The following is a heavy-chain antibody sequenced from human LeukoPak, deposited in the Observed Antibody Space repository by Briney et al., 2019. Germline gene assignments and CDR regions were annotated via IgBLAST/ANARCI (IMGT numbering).Heavy chain of an antibody. CDR2: IWYDGSNK. CDR3: ARASYCSSTSCYAIYYYYGMDV. CDR1: GFTFSSYG. D-gene: IGHD2-2*01. Sequence: PGGSLRLSCAASGFTFSSYGMHWVRQAPGKGLEWVAVIWYDGSNKYYADSVKGRFTISRDNSKNTLYLQMNSLRAEDTAVYYCARASYCSSTSCYAIYYYYGMDVWGQGTRSPSP. J-gene: IGHJ6*02. V-gene: IGHV3-33*01.